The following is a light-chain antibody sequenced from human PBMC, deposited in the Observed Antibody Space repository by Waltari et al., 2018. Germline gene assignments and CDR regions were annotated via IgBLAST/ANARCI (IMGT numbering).Light chain of an antibody. J-gene: IGKJ4*01. CDR2: ATS. Sequence: VLTQSPDTLSLSPGERATLSCRASQSVSTPFFLWYQQKPGQAPRPPIFATSPRAPAIPDSFSGSGSGPAFPPTTSRLEPEVFAFYSCQHYGPLPATFGGGTKVEIK. CDR3: QHYGPLPAT. CDR1: QSVSTPF. V-gene: IGKV3-20*01.